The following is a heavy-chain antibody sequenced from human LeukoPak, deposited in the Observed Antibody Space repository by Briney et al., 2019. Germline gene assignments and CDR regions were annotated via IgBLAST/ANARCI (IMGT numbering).Heavy chain of an antibody. CDR2: INSDGSNT. CDR3: TRVFVGDEYSSSGY. J-gene: IGHJ4*02. CDR1: GFTFSRYY. V-gene: IGHV3-74*01. D-gene: IGHD6-13*01. Sequence: PGGSLRLSCAASGFTFSRYYMHWVRQAPGKGLVWVSRINSDGSNTTYADSVKGRFTISRDNAKNTLYLQMNSLKVEDTAEYYCTRVFVGDEYSSSGYWGQGTLVTVSS.